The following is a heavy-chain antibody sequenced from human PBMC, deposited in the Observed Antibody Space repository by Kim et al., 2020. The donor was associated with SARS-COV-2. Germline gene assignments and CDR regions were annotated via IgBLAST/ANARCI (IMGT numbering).Heavy chain of an antibody. CDR3: ATTAVAGSSNFFDY. V-gene: IGHV7-4-1*02. Sequence: ASVKVSCKTSGYTFTSYAMNWVRQAPGQGLDWMGWINTNTGNPTYAQGFRGRFVFSLETSVSTAYLQISSLKADDTVVYFCATTAVAGSSNFFDYWGQGALVTVSS. D-gene: IGHD6-19*01. CDR2: INTNTGNP. CDR1: GYTFTSYA. J-gene: IGHJ4*02.